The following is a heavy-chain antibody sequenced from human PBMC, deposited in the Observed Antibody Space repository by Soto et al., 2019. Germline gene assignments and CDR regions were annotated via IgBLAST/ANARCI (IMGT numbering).Heavy chain of an antibody. D-gene: IGHD5-18*01. CDR1: GFTFTKAW. V-gene: IGHV3-15*01. Sequence: EVQLVESGGGLVEPGGSLRLCCAASGFTFTKAWMSWVRQAPGKGLEWVGRIKTKTEGETTDYAAPVKGRFTVTRDDSRNTLYLQMNSLKTEDTAVYYCTTLVRGYSYGDHWGQGTQVTVSS. CDR2: IKTKTEGETT. CDR3: TTLVRGYSYGDH. J-gene: IGHJ4*02.